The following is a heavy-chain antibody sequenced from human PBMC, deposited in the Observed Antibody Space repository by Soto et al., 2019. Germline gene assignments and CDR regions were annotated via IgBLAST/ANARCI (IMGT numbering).Heavy chain of an antibody. J-gene: IGHJ4*02. CDR2: INHSGST. CDR3: ARGSGRNFDY. V-gene: IGHV4-34*01. Sequence: SETLSLTCAVYGGSFSGYSWNWIRQPPGTGLEWIGEINHSGSTNYSPSLKSRVTISVDTSKNQFSLKLSSVTAADTAVYYCARGSGRNFDYWGQGTLVTVSS. CDR1: GGSFSGYS.